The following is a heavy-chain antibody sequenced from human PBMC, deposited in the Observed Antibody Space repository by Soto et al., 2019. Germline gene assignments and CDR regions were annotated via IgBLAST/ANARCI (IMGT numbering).Heavy chain of an antibody. J-gene: IGHJ6*02. CDR1: GYTFTSYA. CDR2: INAGNGNT. D-gene: IGHD5-12*01. Sequence: ASVKVSCKASGYTFTSYAMHWVRQAPGQRLEWMGWINAGNGNTKYSQKFQGRVTITRDTSASTAYMELSSLRSEDTAVYYCAYRYSGYQSYYYGMDVWGQGTTVTVSS. CDR3: AYRYSGYQSYYYGMDV. V-gene: IGHV1-3*01.